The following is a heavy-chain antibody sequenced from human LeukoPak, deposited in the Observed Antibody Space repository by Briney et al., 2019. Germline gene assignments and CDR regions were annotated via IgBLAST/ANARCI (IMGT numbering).Heavy chain of an antibody. Sequence: GGSLRLSCAASAFTFSRHWMTWVRQAPGKGLAWVANINQDGSEIHYVGSVKGRFTISRDNAKNSLYLEMNSLRAEDTAVYYCARPPGSDSYFDFWGQGTLVTVSS. J-gene: IGHJ4*02. CDR1: AFTFSRHW. V-gene: IGHV3-7*03. CDR3: ARPPGSDSYFDF. CDR2: INQDGSEI. D-gene: IGHD5-12*01.